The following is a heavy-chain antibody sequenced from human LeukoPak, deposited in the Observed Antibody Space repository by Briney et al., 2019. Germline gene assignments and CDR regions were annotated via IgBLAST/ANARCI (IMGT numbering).Heavy chain of an antibody. V-gene: IGHV4-59*12. D-gene: IGHD3-10*01. CDR3: ARDSKYYYGSRTFFFYEH. CDR1: GGSISSYY. Sequence: PSETLSLTCTVSGGSISSYYWSWLRQPPGKGLEWIGYIYYSGGTNYNPSLKSRVTISVDTSNNHFSLKLSSVTAADTAIYYCARDSKYYYGSRTFFFYEHWGRGTLLTVSS. CDR2: IYYSGGT. J-gene: IGHJ4*02.